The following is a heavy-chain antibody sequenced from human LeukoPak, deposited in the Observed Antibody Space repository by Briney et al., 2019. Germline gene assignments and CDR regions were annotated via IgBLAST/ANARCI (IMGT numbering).Heavy chain of an antibody. CDR3: AKDRYGGNAFDY. D-gene: IGHD4-23*01. J-gene: IGHJ4*02. CDR2: ISYDGSNK. Sequence: GGSLRLSCAASGFTFSSYAMSWVRQAPGKGLEWVAVISYDGSNKYYADSVKGRFTISRDNSKNTLYLQMNSLRAEDTAVYYCAKDRYGGNAFDYWGQGTLVTVSS. V-gene: IGHV3-30*18. CDR1: GFTFSSYA.